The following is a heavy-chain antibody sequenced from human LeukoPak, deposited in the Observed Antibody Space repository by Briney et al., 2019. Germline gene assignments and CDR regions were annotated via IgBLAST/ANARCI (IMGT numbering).Heavy chain of an antibody. CDR2: ISGGGSST. V-gene: IGHV3-23*01. CDR1: GFTFSSYA. D-gene: IGHD6-13*01. Sequence: GGSLRLSCAASGFTFSSYAMSWVRQAPGKGLEWVSAISGGGSSTYYADSVKGRFTISRDNSKNTLYLQMNSLRAEDTAVYYCARELSIAAAGFNWYFDLWGRGTLVTVSS. CDR3: ARELSIAAAGFNWYFDL. J-gene: IGHJ2*01.